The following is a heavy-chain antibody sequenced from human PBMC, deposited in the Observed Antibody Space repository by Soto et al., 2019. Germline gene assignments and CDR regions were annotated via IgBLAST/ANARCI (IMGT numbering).Heavy chain of an antibody. J-gene: IGHJ6*02. CDR2: IKQDGSEK. V-gene: IGHV3-7*01. D-gene: IGHD6-19*01. CDR3: ARDADASGWYHYGMDV. CDR1: RFTLSSYW. Sequence: PGGSLRLSCAASRFTLSSYWMNWVRQAPGKGLEWVANIKQDGSEKYYVDSVKGRFTISRDNAKNSLYLQMNSLRAEDTAVYYCARDADASGWYHYGMDVWGQGTMVTVSS.